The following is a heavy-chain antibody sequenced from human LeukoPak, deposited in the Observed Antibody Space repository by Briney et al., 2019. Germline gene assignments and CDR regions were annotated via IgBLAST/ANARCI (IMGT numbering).Heavy chain of an antibody. V-gene: IGHV5-51*01. J-gene: IGHJ4*02. CDR3: AVDGVGATTGFDY. D-gene: IGHD1-26*01. CDR1: GYTFTRHW. CDR2: LYPGDSDT. Sequence: GESLKISCKGSGYTFTRHWIGWVRQMPGKGLEWMGILYPGDSDTRYSPSFQGQVTISADKSISTAYLQWSSLKASDTAMYYCAVDGVGATTGFDYWGQGTLVTVSS.